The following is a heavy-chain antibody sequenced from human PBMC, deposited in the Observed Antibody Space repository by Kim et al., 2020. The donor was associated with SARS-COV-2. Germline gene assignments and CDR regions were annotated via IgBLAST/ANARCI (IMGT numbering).Heavy chain of an antibody. CDR3: AKLRGSGYSDWYFDL. J-gene: IGHJ2*01. V-gene: IGHV3-23*01. Sequence: GGSLRLSCAASGFTFSSYAMSWVRQAPGKGLEWVSAISGSGGSTYYVDSVKGRFTISRDNSKNTLYLQMNSLRAEDTAVYYCAKLRGSGYSDWYFDLWGRGTLVTVSS. CDR2: ISGSGGST. D-gene: IGHD3-22*01. CDR1: GFTFSSYA.